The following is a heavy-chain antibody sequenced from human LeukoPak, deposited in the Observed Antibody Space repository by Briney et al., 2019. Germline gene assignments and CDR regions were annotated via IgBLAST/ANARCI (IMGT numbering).Heavy chain of an antibody. Sequence: GGSLRLSCAASGFTFSSYGMNWVRQAPGKGLEWVSSISSSSSYIYYADSVKGRFTISRDNAKNSLYLQMNSLRAEDTAVYYCASPLKSDTAMVTCHYWGQGTLVTVSS. V-gene: IGHV3-21*01. J-gene: IGHJ4*02. CDR2: ISSSSSYI. D-gene: IGHD5-18*01. CDR3: ASPLKSDTAMVTCHY. CDR1: GFTFSSYG.